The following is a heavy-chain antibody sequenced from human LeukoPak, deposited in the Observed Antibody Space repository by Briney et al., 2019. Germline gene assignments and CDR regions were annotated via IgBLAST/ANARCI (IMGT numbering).Heavy chain of an antibody. CDR2: ISYDGSNK. CDR3: ARANWAGIEAPATDY. CDR1: GFAFSSYV. J-gene: IGHJ4*02. V-gene: IGHV3-30-3*01. D-gene: IGHD2-15*01. Sequence: GGSLRLSCAASGFAFSSYVMHWVRQAPGKGLEWVAVISYDGSNKYYADSVKGRFTISRDNSKNTLFLQMNSLRTEDTAVYFCARANWAGIEAPATDYWGQGTLVTVSS.